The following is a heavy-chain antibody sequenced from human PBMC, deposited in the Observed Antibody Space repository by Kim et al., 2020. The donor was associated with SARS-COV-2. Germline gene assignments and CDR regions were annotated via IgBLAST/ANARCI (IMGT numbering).Heavy chain of an antibody. J-gene: IGHJ6*02. Sequence: SVKVSCKASGGTFSSYAISWVRQAPGQGLEWMGGIIPIFGTANYAQKFQGRVTITADESTSTAYMELSSLRSEDTAAYYCKVIAVAGARQKAYYYYGMDVSGQGNTVTVSS. CDR1: GGTFSSYA. D-gene: IGHD6-19*01. CDR2: IIPIFGTA. V-gene: IGHV1-69*13. CDR3: KVIAVAGARQKAYYYYGMDV.